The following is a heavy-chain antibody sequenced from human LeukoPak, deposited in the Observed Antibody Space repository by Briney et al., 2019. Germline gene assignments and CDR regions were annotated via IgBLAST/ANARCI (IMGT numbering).Heavy chain of an antibody. J-gene: IGHJ3*02. CDR1: GYTFTGYY. D-gene: IGHD2-15*01. Sequence: ASVKVSCKASGYTFTGYYMHWVRQAPGQGLEWMGWINPNSGGTNYAQKFQGWVTMTRDTSISTAYMELSRLRSDDTAGYYCARIGYCSGGSCLDAFDIWGQGTMVTVSS. CDR3: ARIGYCSGGSCLDAFDI. CDR2: INPNSGGT. V-gene: IGHV1-2*04.